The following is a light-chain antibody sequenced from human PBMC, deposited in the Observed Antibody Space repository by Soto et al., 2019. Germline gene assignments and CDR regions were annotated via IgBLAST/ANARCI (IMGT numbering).Light chain of an antibody. CDR3: LLWSGNSWV. J-gene: IGLJ3*02. CDR2: STT. V-gene: IGLV7-43*01. Sequence: QAVVTQEPSLTVSPGGTVTLTCASSTGAVTSGYYANWFQQKPGQAPRSLIYSTTNKHPWTPARFSGSLLGGKAVLTLSGVQPDDESDYYCLLWSGNSWVFGGGTKLTVL. CDR1: TGAVTSGYY.